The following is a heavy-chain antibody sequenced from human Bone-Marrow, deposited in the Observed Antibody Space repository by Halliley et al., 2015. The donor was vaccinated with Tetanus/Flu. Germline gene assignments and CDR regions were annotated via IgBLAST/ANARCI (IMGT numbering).Heavy chain of an antibody. J-gene: IGHJ4*02. D-gene: IGHD3-22*01. CDR3: VKMYFSDTSGYDADC. V-gene: IGHV3-30*18. CDR2: ISADGRNE. Sequence: SLRLSCVASGFTFGSYGLHWVRQAPGKGLEWVAVISADGRNEYYADSLRGRFTVSRDNSKNTVYLQVRSLRVEDTAIYYCVKMYFSDTSGYDADCWGQGTLVTVSS. CDR1: GFTFGSYG.